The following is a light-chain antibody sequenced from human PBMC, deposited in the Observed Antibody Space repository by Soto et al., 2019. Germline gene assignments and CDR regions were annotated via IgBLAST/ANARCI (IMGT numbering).Light chain of an antibody. J-gene: IGKJ1*01. CDR3: QQRRNWPPT. CDR1: QSVSSY. V-gene: IGKV3-11*01. CDR2: DAS. Sequence: EIVLTQSPATLSLSPGERATLSCRASQSVSSYLAWYQQKPGQAPRLLIYDASNRATGIPARFSGSGSGTDFTLTISSLEPEDFAVYYCQQRRNWPPTFGQGTKVEIQ.